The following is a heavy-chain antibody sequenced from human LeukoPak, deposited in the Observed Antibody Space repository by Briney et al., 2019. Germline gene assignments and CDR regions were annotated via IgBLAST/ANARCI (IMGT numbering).Heavy chain of an antibody. D-gene: IGHD3-16*01. CDR2: INTDTRGT. CDR3: ARAGAYRFDY. J-gene: IGHJ4*02. Sequence: PGGSLRLSCAASGLTFTDYWMHWVRQAPGKGLVWVSIINTDTRGTYYADSVKGRFTISRDNAKNTLSLQMNSLRAEDTAVYYCARAGAYRFDYWGQGTLVTVSS. V-gene: IGHV3-74*01. CDR1: GLTFTDYW.